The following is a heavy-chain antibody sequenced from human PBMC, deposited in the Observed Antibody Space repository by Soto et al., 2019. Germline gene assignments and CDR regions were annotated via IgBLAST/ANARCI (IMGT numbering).Heavy chain of an antibody. CDR1: GGTFSSYT. J-gene: IGHJ4*02. CDR2: IIPIFGVT. D-gene: IGHD1-1*01. Sequence: QVQLVQSWAEVKKPGSSVKVSCKASGGTFSSYTITWVRQAPGQGLEWLGRIIPIFGVTNYAQKFQDRVTITADRSTTTAYMELSRLRSEDTAVYYCVRDWESTTQTWGFGDSWGQGTLVTVSS. V-gene: IGHV1-69*08. CDR3: VRDWESTTQTWGFGDS.